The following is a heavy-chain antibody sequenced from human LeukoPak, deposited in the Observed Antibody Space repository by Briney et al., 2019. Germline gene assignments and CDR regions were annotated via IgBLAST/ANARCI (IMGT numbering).Heavy chain of an antibody. CDR1: GDTFSGNA. J-gene: IGHJ2*01. CDR2: IIPILGTT. V-gene: IGHV1-69*04. Sequence: GASVEVSCKASGDTFSGNAFSWVRQAPGQGLEWMGRIIPILGTTNYAQRFQGRVTITADRSTSTAYMELSSLRSEDTAVYYCATEAGIAAAALLHWYFDLWGRGTLVTVSS. D-gene: IGHD6-13*01. CDR3: ATEAGIAAAALLHWYFDL.